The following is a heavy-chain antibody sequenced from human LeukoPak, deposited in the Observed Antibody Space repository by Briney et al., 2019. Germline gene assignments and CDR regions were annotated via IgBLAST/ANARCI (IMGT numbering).Heavy chain of an antibody. Sequence: SQTLSLTCTVSGASIRSGDYYWSWIRQPPGKGLEWIGYIYYSGSTNYNPSLKSRVTISVDTSKNQFSLKLSSVTAADTAVYYCARLGYNTPYYFDYWGQGTLVTVSS. J-gene: IGHJ4*02. V-gene: IGHV4-61*08. CDR3: ARLGYNTPYYFDY. CDR1: GASIRSGDYY. CDR2: IYYSGST. D-gene: IGHD5-24*01.